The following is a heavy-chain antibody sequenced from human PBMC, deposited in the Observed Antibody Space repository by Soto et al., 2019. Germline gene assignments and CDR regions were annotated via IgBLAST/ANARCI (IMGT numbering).Heavy chain of an antibody. D-gene: IGHD2-2*01. CDR1: GYTFTSYG. CDR2: ISAYNGNT. J-gene: IGHJ6*02. CDR3: AREGSDIVVVPAAMPWVDGMDV. Sequence: QVQLVQSGAEVKKPGASVKVSCKASGYTFTSYGISWVRQAPGQGLEWMGWISAYNGNTNYAQKLQGRVTMTTDTCTSXXYXEXESLRSDDTAVYYCAREGSDIVVVPAAMPWVDGMDVWGQGTTVTVSS. V-gene: IGHV1-18*01.